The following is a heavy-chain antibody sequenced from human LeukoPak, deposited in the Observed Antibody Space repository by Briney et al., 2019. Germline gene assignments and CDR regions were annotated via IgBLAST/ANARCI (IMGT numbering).Heavy chain of an antibody. Sequence: GGSLRLSCAASGFTFGDYAMHWVRQAPGKGLEWVSGISWNSGSIGYADSVKGRFTISRDNAKNSLYLQMNSLRAEDTALYYCAKDSGYDFPEDFDYWGQGTLVTVSS. CDR2: ISWNSGSI. J-gene: IGHJ4*02. D-gene: IGHD5-12*01. CDR3: AKDSGYDFPEDFDY. V-gene: IGHV3-9*01. CDR1: GFTFGDYA.